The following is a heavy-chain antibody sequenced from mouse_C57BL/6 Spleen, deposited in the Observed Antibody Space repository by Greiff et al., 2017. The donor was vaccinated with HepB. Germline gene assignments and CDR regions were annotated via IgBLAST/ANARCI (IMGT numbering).Heavy chain of an antibody. D-gene: IGHD2-3*01. J-gene: IGHJ3*01. CDR1: GFTFSDYG. CDR2: ISSGSSTI. Sequence: EVKLMESGGGLVKPGGSLKLSCAASGFTFSDYGMHWVRQAPEKGLEWVAYISSGSSTIYYADTVKGRFTISRDNAKNTLFLQMTSLRSEDTAMYYCARQKGLDGYLSWFACWGQGTLVTVSA. V-gene: IGHV5-17*01. CDR3: ARQKGLDGYLSWFAC.